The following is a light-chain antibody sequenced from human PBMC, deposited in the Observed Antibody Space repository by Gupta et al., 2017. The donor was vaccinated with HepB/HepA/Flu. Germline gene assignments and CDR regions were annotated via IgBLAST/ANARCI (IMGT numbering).Light chain of an antibody. CDR3: QQYKSSPT. J-gene: IGKJ1*01. CDR2: QAS. V-gene: IGKV1-5*03. Sequence: DLQMTQSPSTLSASVGDRVTITCRASQNVDNRLAWYQQRPGKALNLLIYQASNLESGVPSRFSGSCSGTDFALTISSLQPDDFAAYYCQQYKSSPTFGLGTKVEIK. CDR1: QNVDNR.